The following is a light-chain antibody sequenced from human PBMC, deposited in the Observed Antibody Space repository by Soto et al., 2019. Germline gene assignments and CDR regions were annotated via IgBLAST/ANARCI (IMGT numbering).Light chain of an antibody. V-gene: IGKV3-20*01. J-gene: IGKJ1*01. CDR3: QQYGSSSWT. Sequence: ELVLTQSPAALSVSPGERVPLSCRASQSVGSDLAWYQQKPGQAPRLVIYGASSRATGIPDRFSGSGSGTDFTLTISRLEPEDFAVYYCQQYGSSSWTFGQGTKADI. CDR1: QSVGSD. CDR2: GAS.